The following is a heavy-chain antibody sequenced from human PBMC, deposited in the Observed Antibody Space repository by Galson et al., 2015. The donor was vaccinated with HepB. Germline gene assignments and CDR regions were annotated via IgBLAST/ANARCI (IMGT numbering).Heavy chain of an antibody. V-gene: IGHV3-9*01. D-gene: IGHD2-2*02. Sequence: SLRLSCAASGFTFDDYAMHWVRQAPGKGLEWVSGISWNRGSIGYADSVKGRFTISRDNAKNSLYLQMNSLRAEDTALYYCAEDLGYCSSTSCYNRVDGAFDIWGQGTMVTVSS. J-gene: IGHJ3*02. CDR2: ISWNRGSI. CDR1: GFTFDDYA. CDR3: AEDLGYCSSTSCYNRVDGAFDI.